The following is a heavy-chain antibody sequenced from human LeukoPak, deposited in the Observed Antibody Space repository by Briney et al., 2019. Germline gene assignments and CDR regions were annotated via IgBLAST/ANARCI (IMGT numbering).Heavy chain of an antibody. D-gene: IGHD6-6*01. Sequence: SETLSLTCAVYGGSFSGYYWSWIRQPPGKGLEWIGEINHSGSTNCNPSLKSRVTISVDTSKNQFSLKLSSVTAADTAVYYCARLIAARPGDYWGQGTLVIASS. CDR3: ARLIAARPGDY. CDR2: INHSGST. J-gene: IGHJ4*02. V-gene: IGHV4-34*01. CDR1: GGSFSGYY.